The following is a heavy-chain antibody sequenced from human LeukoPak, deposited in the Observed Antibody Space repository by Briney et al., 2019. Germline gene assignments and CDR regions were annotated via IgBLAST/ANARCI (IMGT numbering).Heavy chain of an antibody. CDR3: AREDLPSGYSYGYYY. Sequence: GASVKVSCKASGYTFTGYYMHWVRQAPGQGLEWMGWINPNSGGTNYAQKFQGRVTMTRDTSISTAYMEPSRLRSDDTAVYYCAREDLPSGYSYGYYYWGQGTLVTVSS. D-gene: IGHD5-18*01. CDR2: INPNSGGT. J-gene: IGHJ4*02. V-gene: IGHV1-2*02. CDR1: GYTFTGYY.